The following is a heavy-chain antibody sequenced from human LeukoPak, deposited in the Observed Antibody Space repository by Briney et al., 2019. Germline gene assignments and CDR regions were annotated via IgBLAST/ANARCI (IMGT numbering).Heavy chain of an antibody. Sequence: GGSLRLSCAASRFTFDDYALHWVGQAPGQGLEWVSGISWNSGSIGYADSVKGRFTISRDNAKNSLYLQMNSLRAEDTALYYCAKDIEIVPAAIVYWGQGTPVTVSS. CDR2: ISWNSGSI. CDR1: RFTFDDYA. J-gene: IGHJ4*02. CDR3: AKDIEIVPAAIVY. V-gene: IGHV3-9*01. D-gene: IGHD2-2*01.